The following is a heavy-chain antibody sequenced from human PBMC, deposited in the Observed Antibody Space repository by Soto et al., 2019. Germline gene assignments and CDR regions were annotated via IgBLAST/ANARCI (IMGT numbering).Heavy chain of an antibody. CDR1: GYTFTSYG. V-gene: IGHV1-18*01. CDR3: ARDPWGEYLGPGGSSGWYGYFDY. Sequence: QVQLVQSGAEVKKPGASVKVSCKASGYTFTSYGISWVRQAPGQGLEWMGWISAYNGNTNYAPKLQGRVTMTTDTSTSTAYMELRSLRSDDTAVYYCARDPWGEYLGPGGSSGWYGYFDYWGQETLVTVSS. D-gene: IGHD6-19*01. CDR2: ISAYNGNT. J-gene: IGHJ4*02.